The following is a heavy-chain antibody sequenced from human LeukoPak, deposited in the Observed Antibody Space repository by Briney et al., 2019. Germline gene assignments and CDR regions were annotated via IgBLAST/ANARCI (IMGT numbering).Heavy chain of an antibody. CDR1: GYSISSGYY. J-gene: IGHJ6*03. Sequence: SDTLSLTCSVSGYSISSGYYWGWIRQAPGKGLEWIGSIFHRGRTHYNPSLKSRVTISVDTSKNQFSLKLSSVTAADTAVYYCAGLGGSGSFRFYYYYYYMDVWGKGTTVTISS. D-gene: IGHD3-10*01. V-gene: IGHV4-38-2*02. CDR3: AGLGGSGSFRFYYYYYYMDV. CDR2: IFHRGRT.